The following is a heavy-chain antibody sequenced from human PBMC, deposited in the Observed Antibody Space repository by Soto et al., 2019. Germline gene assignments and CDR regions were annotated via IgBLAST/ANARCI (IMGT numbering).Heavy chain of an antibody. CDR3: ARAVDYYDSSGYYRVLDY. D-gene: IGHD3-22*01. CDR1: GGSISSGGYS. V-gene: IGHV4-30-2*01. CDR2: IYHSGST. J-gene: IGHJ4*02. Sequence: QLQLQESGSGLVKPSQTLSLTCAVSGGSISSGGYSWSWILQPPGKGLEWIGYIYHSGSTYYNPSLKSRVTISVDRSKNQFSLKLSSVTAADTAVYYCARAVDYYDSSGYYRVLDYWGQGTLVTVSS.